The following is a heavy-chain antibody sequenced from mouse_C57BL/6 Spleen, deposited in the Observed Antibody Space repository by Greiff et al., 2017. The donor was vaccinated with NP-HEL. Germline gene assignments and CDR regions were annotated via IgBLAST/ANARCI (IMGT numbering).Heavy chain of an antibody. J-gene: IGHJ2*01. V-gene: IGHV1-50*01. CDR3: ARGGSTMVTPFDY. Sequence: QVQLKQPGAELVKPGASVKLSCKASGYTFTSYWMQWVKQRPGQGLEWIGEIDPSDSYTNYNQKFKGKATLTVDTSSSTAYMQLSSLTSEDSAVYYCARGGSTMVTPFDYWGQGTTLTVSS. CDR2: IDPSDSYT. D-gene: IGHD2-2*01. CDR1: GYTFTSYW.